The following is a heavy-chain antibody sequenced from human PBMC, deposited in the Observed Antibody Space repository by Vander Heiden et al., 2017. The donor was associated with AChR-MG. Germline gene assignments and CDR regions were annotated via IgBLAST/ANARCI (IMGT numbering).Heavy chain of an antibody. D-gene: IGHD2-15*01. CDR2: FDPEDGET. J-gene: IGHJ4*02. V-gene: IGHV1-24*01. Sequence: QVQLVQSGAEVKKPGASVQVSCQVSGHTLTELSIHWVRQAPGKGLEWMGGFDPEDGETIYAQKFQGRVTMIEDTSTDTAYMELSSLRSEDTAVYYCATGVAAILNWGQGTLVTVSS. CDR1: GHTLTELS. CDR3: ATGVAAILN.